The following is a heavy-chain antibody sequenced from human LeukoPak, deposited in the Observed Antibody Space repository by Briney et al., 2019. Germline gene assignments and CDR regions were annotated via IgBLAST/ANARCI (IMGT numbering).Heavy chain of an antibody. CDR1: GFTFSSYG. CDR2: ISYDGSNK. D-gene: IGHD3-22*01. CDR3: AKRGELYYYDSSGYSQFDY. V-gene: IGHV3-30*18. J-gene: IGHJ4*02. Sequence: GGSLRLSCAASGFTFSSYGKHWVRQAPGKGLEWVAVISYDGSNKYYADSVKGRFTISRDNSKNTLYLQMNSLRAEDTAVYYCAKRGELYYYDSSGYSQFDYWGQGTLVTVSS.